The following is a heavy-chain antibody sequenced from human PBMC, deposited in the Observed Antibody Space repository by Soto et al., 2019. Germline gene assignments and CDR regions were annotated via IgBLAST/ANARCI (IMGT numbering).Heavy chain of an antibody. D-gene: IGHD6-19*01. CDR3: AKDVGSGWYDQIRH. V-gene: IGHV3-30*18. CDR1: GFTFSSYG. CDR2: ISYDGSNK. J-gene: IGHJ4*02. Sequence: GGSLRLSCAASGFTFSSYGMHWVRQAPGKGLEWVAVISYDGSNKYYADSVKGRFTISRDNSKNTLYLQMNSLRAEDTAVYYCAKDVGSGWYDQIRHWGQGTLVTVSS.